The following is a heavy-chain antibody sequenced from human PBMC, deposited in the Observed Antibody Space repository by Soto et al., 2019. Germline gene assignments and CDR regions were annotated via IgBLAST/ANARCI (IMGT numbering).Heavy chain of an antibody. Sequence: SETLSLTCAVYGGSFSGYYWSWIRQPPGKGLEWIGEINHSGSTNYNPSLKSRVTISVDTSKNQFSLKLSSVTAADTAVYYCARTLGGSGSYSQGGPYYFDYWGQGTLVTVSS. CDR1: GGSFSGYY. V-gene: IGHV4-34*01. CDR2: INHSGST. D-gene: IGHD3-10*01. CDR3: ARTLGGSGSYSQGGPYYFDY. J-gene: IGHJ4*02.